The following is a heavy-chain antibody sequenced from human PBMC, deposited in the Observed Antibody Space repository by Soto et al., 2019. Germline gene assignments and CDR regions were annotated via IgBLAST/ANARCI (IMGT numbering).Heavy chain of an antibody. D-gene: IGHD4-17*01. CDR3: ARASGDYRFDY. CDR2: IYYSGST. CDR1: GGSISSYY. J-gene: IGHJ4*02. Sequence: PSETLSLTCTVSGGSISSYYCSWIRQPPGKGLEWIGYIYYSGSTNYNPSLKSRVTISVDTSKNQFSLKLSSVTAADTAVYYCARASGDYRFDYWGQGTLVTVSS. V-gene: IGHV4-59*01.